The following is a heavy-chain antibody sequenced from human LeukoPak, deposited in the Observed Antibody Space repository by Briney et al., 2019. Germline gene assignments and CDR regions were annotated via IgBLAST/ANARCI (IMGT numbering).Heavy chain of an antibody. CDR2: IYYSGST. CDR1: GGSISSGGYY. CDR3: ASANYYNNIGYNFYP. Sequence: SETLSLTCTVSGGSISSGGYYWYWIRQHPGKGLEWIGYIYYSGSTYYNPSLKSRVTISIDTSKNQFSLKLSSVTAADTAMYFCASANYYNNIGYNFYPWGQGTLVTVSS. V-gene: IGHV4-31*03. D-gene: IGHD3-22*01. J-gene: IGHJ5*02.